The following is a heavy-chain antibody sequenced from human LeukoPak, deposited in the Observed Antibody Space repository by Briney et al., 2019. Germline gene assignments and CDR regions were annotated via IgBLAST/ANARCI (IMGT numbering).Heavy chain of an antibody. CDR3: ARHRTFSSGWYDAWARFGP. CDR1: GGSISSGGYY. D-gene: IGHD6-19*01. J-gene: IGHJ5*02. Sequence: PSQTLSLTCTVSGGSISSGGYYWSWIRQHPGKGLEWIGYIYYSGSTYYNPSLKSRVTISVDTSKNQFSLKLSSVTAADTAVYYCARHRTFSSGWYDAWARFGPWGQGTLVTVSS. CDR2: IYYSGST. V-gene: IGHV4-31*03.